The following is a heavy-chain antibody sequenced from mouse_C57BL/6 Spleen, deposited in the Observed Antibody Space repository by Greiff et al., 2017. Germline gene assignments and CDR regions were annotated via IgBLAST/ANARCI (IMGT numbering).Heavy chain of an antibody. D-gene: IGHD2-12*01. V-gene: IGHV5-6*01. CDR1: GFTFSSYG. CDR3: ASPDDDYAMDY. Sequence: EVKLMESGGDLVKPGGSLKLSCAASGFTFSSYGMSWVRQTPDKRLEWVATISSGGSYTYYPDSVKGRFTISRDNAKNTLYLQMSSLKSEDTAMYYCASPDDDYAMDYWGQGTSVTVSS. J-gene: IGHJ4*01. CDR2: ISSGGSYT.